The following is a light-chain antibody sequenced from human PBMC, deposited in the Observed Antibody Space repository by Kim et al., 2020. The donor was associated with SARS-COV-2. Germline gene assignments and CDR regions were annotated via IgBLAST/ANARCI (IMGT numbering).Light chain of an antibody. V-gene: IGKV3-20*01. J-gene: IGKJ4*01. Sequence: EIVLTQSPGTLSLSPGERATLSCRASQSVSSSYLAWYQQKSGQAPRILIYGASNRATGIPYRFSGSGSGTDFTLTISRLEPEDFAVYYCQQYGSSLYVFGGGTKVDIK. CDR2: GAS. CDR1: QSVSSSY. CDR3: QQYGSSLYV.